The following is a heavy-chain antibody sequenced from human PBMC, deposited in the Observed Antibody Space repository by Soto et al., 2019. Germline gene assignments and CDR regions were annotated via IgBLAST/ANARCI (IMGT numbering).Heavy chain of an antibody. J-gene: IGHJ3*01. CDR3: ARLSVITIAGIRKDAFDV. CDR1: GDSIRSYY. V-gene: IGHV4-59*08. Sequence: QVQLQESGPGLVKPSETLSLTCTVSGDSIRSYYWSWIRQPPGKGLEWIGYIYYSGSTNYNPSLKRRVTISVETSKNQVSLKLRSVTAADTAVYYCARLSVITIAGIRKDAFDVWGQGTMVTVSS. CDR2: IYYSGST. D-gene: IGHD3-16*01.